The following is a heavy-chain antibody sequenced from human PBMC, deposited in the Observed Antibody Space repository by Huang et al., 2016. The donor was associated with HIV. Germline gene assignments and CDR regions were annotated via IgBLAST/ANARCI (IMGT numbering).Heavy chain of an antibody. CDR1: AGSIRNSTYY. CDR2: VYYSGSP. V-gene: IGHV4-39*01. Sequence: HLQLQESGPGLVKPSETLSLTCTVSAGSIRNSTYYWGWIRQPPLKGLEWIGSVYYSGSPYYNTSLKSRRTISVDTSKNQCSLKLRSVTAADTAVYYCARHSYSGYDWGYWGQGTLVTVSS. CDR3: ARHSYSGYDWGY. D-gene: IGHD5-12*01. J-gene: IGHJ4*02.